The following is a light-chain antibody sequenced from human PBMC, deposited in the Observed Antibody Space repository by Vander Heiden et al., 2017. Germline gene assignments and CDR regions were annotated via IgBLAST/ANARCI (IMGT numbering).Light chain of an antibody. CDR1: QSVSTY. J-gene: IGKJ2*01. CDR2: GAS. V-gene: IGKV3-20*01. Sequence: EVVLTLSPGTLSLSPGERATLPCRASQSVSTYLGWYQQKPGQAPRLLIYGASSRSTGIPDRFSGSGSGTDFTLTISRLEPEDFAVYYCQQYGSSWYTFGQGTKLEIK. CDR3: QQYGSSWYT.